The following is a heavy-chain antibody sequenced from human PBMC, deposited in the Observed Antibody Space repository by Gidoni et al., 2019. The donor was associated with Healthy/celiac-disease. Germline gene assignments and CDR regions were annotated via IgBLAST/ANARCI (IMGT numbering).Heavy chain of an antibody. V-gene: IGHV4-39*07. D-gene: IGHD5-18*01. J-gene: IGHJ4*02. CDR3: ARGGNRGYSYPLDY. Sequence: SRVTISVDTSKNQFSLKLSSVTAADTAVYYCARGGNRGYSYPLDYWGQGTLVTVSS.